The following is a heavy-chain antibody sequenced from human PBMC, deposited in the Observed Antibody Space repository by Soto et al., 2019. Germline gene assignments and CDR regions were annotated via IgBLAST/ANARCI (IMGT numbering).Heavy chain of an antibody. Sequence: ASVKISCKASGYTFTSYGISWVRQAPGQGLEWMGWISAYNGNTNYAQKLQGRVTMTTDTSTSTAYMELRSLRSDDTAVYYCARELVGASSLYFDYWGQGTLVTVSS. J-gene: IGHJ4*02. CDR3: ARELVGASSLYFDY. CDR1: GYTFTSYG. D-gene: IGHD1-26*01. CDR2: ISAYNGNT. V-gene: IGHV1-18*01.